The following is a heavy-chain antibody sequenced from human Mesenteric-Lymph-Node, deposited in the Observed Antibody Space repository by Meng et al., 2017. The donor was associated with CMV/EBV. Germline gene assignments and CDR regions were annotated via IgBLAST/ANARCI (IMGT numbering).Heavy chain of an antibody. CDR2: IYYSGST. Sequence: GSLRLSCTVSGGSISSYYWSWIRQPPGKGLEWIGYIYYSGSTNYNPSLKSRITISVDTSKNHFSLRLTSVTAADTAVYFCARERSPYYGMDVWGQGTTVTVSS. CDR1: GGSISSYY. V-gene: IGHV4-59*01. D-gene: IGHD3-10*01. CDR3: ARERSPYYGMDV. J-gene: IGHJ6*02.